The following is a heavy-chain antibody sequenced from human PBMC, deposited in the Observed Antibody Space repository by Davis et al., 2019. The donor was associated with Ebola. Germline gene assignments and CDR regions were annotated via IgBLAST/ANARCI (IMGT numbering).Heavy chain of an antibody. D-gene: IGHD2-21*02. CDR2: IYYSGST. CDR3: ARWGLRGDPGLFDP. Sequence: PGGSLRLSCTVSGGSISSSSYYWGWIRQPPGKGLEWIGSIYYSGSTYYNPSLKSRVTISVDTSKNQFSLKLSSVTAADTAVYYCARWGLRGDPGLFDPWGQGTLVTVSS. J-gene: IGHJ5*02. CDR1: GGSISSSSYY. V-gene: IGHV4-39*07.